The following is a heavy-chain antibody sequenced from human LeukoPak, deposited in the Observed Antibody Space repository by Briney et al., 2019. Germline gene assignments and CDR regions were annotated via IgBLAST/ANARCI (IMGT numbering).Heavy chain of an antibody. J-gene: IGHJ5*02. D-gene: IGHD3-3*01. CDR2: MSPNNGNT. Sequence: VASVKISCKASGGTFSNFDINWVRQATGQGLEWMGRMSPNNGNTDYAQKFQGRVTITRDTSINTVYMELSSLRSDDTAVYYCASGFVDYWSGYYRRDWFDPWGQGTLVTVSS. CDR3: ASGFVDYWSGYYRRDWFDP. V-gene: IGHV1-8*03. CDR1: GGTFSNFD.